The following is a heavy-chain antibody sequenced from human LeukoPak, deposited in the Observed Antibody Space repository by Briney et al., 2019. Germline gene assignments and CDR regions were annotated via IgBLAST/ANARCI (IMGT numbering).Heavy chain of an antibody. J-gene: IGHJ4*02. Sequence: SETLSLTCTVSGGSISNNNYYWAWIRQPPGKGLECIGSIYYSGSLYYNPSLKSRVTISVDTSKNQFSLRLSSVTAADTAVYYCATWRTAKTGFDYWGQGTLDTDSS. D-gene: IGHD1-1*01. CDR2: IYYSGSL. V-gene: IGHV4-39*01. CDR1: GGSISNNNYY. CDR3: ATWRTAKTGFDY.